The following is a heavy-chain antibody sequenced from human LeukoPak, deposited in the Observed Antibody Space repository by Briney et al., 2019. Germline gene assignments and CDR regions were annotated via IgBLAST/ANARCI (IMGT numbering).Heavy chain of an antibody. J-gene: IGHJ4*02. Sequence: GASVKVSCKASGYTFTGYYMHWVRQAPGQGLEWMGWMNPNSGNTGYAQKFQGRVTMTRDTSTSTVYMELSSLRSEDTAVYYCARDPPITDSSGYYSSYYFDYWGQGTLVTVSS. CDR2: MNPNSGNT. V-gene: IGHV1-8*02. CDR1: GYTFTGYY. CDR3: ARDPPITDSSGYYSSYYFDY. D-gene: IGHD3-22*01.